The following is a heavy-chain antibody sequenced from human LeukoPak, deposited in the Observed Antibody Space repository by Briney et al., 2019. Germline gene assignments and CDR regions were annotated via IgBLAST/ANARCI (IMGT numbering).Heavy chain of an antibody. D-gene: IGHD2-2*01. CDR2: ISSSGSTI. Sequence: GGSLRLSCAASGFTFSDYYMSWIRQAPGKGLEWVSYISSSGSTIYYADSVKGRFTVSRDISTDTLWLQMDSLRTEDTAVYYCAKGPLRGTAAAIDYWGQGTLVTVSS. V-gene: IGHV3-11*04. CDR3: AKGPLRGTAAAIDY. J-gene: IGHJ4*02. CDR1: GFTFSDYY.